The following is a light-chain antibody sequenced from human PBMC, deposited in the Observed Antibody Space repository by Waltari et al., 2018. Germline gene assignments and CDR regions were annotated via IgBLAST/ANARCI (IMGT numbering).Light chain of an antibody. CDR3: QKYDFLPAT. Sequence: EIVLTQFPGPLSLSPRARATLSCRASQGVGKYLAWYQQRPGQAPRLLLYHASIRATGIPDRFSGSVYGTDFSLTISRLEPEDFAVYYCQKYDFLPATFGQGTTVEIK. CDR2: HAS. CDR1: QGVGKY. V-gene: IGKV3-20*01. J-gene: IGKJ1*01.